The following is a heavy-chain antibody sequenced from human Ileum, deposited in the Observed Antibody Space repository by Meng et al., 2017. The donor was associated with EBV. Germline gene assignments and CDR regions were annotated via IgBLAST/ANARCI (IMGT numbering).Heavy chain of an antibody. CDR3: ITEPHFEY. Sequence: VQLVECGGGLVKPGGSLRLSCAASEFTFRNVWMSWVRQAPGKGLEWVGRIKSNANGGTTDYAAPVKGRFTISRDDSRNTLYLQMNSLKTEDTAVYYCITEPHFEYWGQGTLVTVSS. J-gene: IGHJ4*02. V-gene: IGHV3-15*01. CDR1: EFTFRNVW. CDR2: IKSNANGGTT.